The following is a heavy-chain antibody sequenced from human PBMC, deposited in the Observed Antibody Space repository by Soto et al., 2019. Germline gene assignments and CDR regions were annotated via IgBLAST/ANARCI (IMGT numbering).Heavy chain of an antibody. V-gene: IGHV4-30-2*01. CDR3: ARVSLWFGEVPPYFDY. D-gene: IGHD3-10*01. CDR2: IYHSGST. Sequence: QLQLQESGSGLVKPSRTLSLTCAVSGGSISSGGYSWSWIRQPPGKGLEWIGYIYHSGSTYYNPSLKSRVTISVDRSKNQFSLKLSSVTAADTAVYYCARVSLWFGEVPPYFDYWGQGTLVTVSS. CDR1: GGSISSGGYS. J-gene: IGHJ4*02.